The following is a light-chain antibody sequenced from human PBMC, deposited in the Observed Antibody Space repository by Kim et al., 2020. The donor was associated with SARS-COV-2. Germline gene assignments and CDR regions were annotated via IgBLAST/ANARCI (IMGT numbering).Light chain of an antibody. J-gene: IGLJ3*02. CDR2: DNS. CDR1: NY. CDR3: GTYDNALSAWV. V-gene: IGLV1-51*01. Sequence: NYVSWYQQVSGAAPKLVIYDNSYRPSATPDRFSASKSGTSATLGITGLQSEDEADYYCGTYDNALSAWVFGGGTRLTVL.